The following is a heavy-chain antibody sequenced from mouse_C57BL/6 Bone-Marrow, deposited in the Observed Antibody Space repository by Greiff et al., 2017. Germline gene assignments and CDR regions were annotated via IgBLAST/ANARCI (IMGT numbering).Heavy chain of an antibody. Sequence: VQLQQSGAELVKPGASVKISCKASGYAFSSSWMNWVKQRPGKGLEWIGQIYPGDGDTNYNGKFKGKATLTADKSSSTASMQLSSLTSEDSAVYFGASNRVSSSGYPHYWGQGTTLTVSS. D-gene: IGHD3-2*02. CDR2: IYPGDGDT. CDR1: GYAFSSSW. CDR3: ASNRVSSSGYPHY. J-gene: IGHJ2*01. V-gene: IGHV1-80*01.